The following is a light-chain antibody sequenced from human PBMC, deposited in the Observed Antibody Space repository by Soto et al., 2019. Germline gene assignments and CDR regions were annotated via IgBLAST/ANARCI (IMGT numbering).Light chain of an antibody. Sequence: EIVMTQSPATLSVSPGERATLSCRASQSVGGKLAWYQQKRGQSPRLLIYDVSTRATGIPTRFTGSGSGTEFTLTISSLQSEDFALYYCQQYDAWPLTFGGGTKVEIK. CDR1: QSVGGK. J-gene: IGKJ4*01. CDR3: QQYDAWPLT. V-gene: IGKV3-15*01. CDR2: DVS.